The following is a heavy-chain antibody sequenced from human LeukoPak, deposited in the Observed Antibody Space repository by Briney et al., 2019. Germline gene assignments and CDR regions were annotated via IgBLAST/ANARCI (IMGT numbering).Heavy chain of an antibody. Sequence: GGSLRLSCAASGFTFSSYAMGWVRQAPGKGLEWVSAISGSGGSTYYADSVKGRFTISRDNAKNSLYLQMNSLRAEDTAVYYCARVDPGGYSYGYFDYWGQGTLVTVSS. J-gene: IGHJ4*02. CDR3: ARVDPGGYSYGYFDY. V-gene: IGHV3-23*01. CDR2: ISGSGGST. CDR1: GFTFSSYA. D-gene: IGHD5-18*01.